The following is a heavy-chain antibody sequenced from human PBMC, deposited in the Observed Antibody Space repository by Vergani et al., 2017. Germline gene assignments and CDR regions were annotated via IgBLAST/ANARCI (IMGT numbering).Heavy chain of an antibody. Sequence: QVQLQQWGAGLLKPSETLSLTCAVYGGSFSGYYWSWIRQPPGKGLEWIGEINHSGSTNYNPSLKSRVTISVDTSKNQFSLKLSSVTAADTAVYYCARFCSTSCYPNGDYYYGMDVWGQGTTVTVSS. D-gene: IGHD2-2*01. CDR3: ARFCSTSCYPNGDYYYGMDV. CDR1: GGSFSGYY. J-gene: IGHJ6*02. CDR2: INHSGST. V-gene: IGHV4-34*01.